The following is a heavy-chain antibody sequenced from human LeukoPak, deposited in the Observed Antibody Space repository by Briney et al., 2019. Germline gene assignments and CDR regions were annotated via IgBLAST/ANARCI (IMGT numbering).Heavy chain of an antibody. CDR3: ARVRSGSYYVDY. Sequence: GGSLRLSCAASGFTFSDYYMSWIRQAPGKGLEWVSVIYSGGSTYYADSVKGRFTISRDNSKNTLYLQMNSLRAEDTAVYYCARVRSGSYYVDYWGQGTLVTVSS. J-gene: IGHJ4*02. D-gene: IGHD1-26*01. CDR2: IYSGGST. V-gene: IGHV3-66*01. CDR1: GFTFSDYY.